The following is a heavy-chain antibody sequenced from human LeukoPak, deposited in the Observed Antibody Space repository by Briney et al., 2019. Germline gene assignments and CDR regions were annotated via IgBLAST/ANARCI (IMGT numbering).Heavy chain of an antibody. CDR2: INPSGGST. J-gene: IGHJ5*02. Sequence: VASVKVSCKASGYTSTSYYMHWVRQAPGQGLEWMGIINPSGGSTSYAQKFQGRVTMTRDTSTSTVYMELSSLRSEDTAVYYCARDGAPNYYGSGSYLNWFDPWGQGTLVTVSS. CDR1: GYTSTSYY. CDR3: ARDGAPNYYGSGSYLNWFDP. V-gene: IGHV1-46*01. D-gene: IGHD3-10*01.